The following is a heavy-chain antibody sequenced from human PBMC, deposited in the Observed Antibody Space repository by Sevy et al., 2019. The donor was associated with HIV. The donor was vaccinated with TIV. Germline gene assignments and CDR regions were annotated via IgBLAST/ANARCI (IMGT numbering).Heavy chain of an antibody. Sequence: GSLRLSCTASGFSFSDYAMSWVRQAPGKGLEWVSIISDSADSTYYADSVRGRFTISRDNSKNTLFLQTNSLRAEDTAVYFCAKSPMMEAIYTYYFDYWGPGTLVTVSS. CDR1: GFSFSDYA. V-gene: IGHV3-23*01. CDR3: AKSPMMEAIYTYYFDY. J-gene: IGHJ4*02. D-gene: IGHD2-2*02. CDR2: ISDSADST.